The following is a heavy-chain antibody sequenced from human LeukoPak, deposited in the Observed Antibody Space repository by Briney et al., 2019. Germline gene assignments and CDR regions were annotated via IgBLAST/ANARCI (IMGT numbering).Heavy chain of an antibody. D-gene: IGHD5-18*01. CDR2: IYPGDSDT. J-gene: IGHJ3*02. Sequence: PGESLKISCKGSGYSFTSYWIGWVRQMPGKGLEWMGIIYPGDSDTKYSPSFQGQVTISADKSISTAYLQWSSLKASDTAMYYCARQLTSRRNTDDAFDIWGQGTMVTVSS. CDR1: GYSFTSYW. V-gene: IGHV5-51*01. CDR3: ARQLTSRRNTDDAFDI.